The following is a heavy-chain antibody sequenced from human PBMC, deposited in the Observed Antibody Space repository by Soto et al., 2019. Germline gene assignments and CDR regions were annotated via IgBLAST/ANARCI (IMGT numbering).Heavy chain of an antibody. V-gene: IGHV3-30-3*01. CDR1: GFTFSSYA. J-gene: IGHJ4*02. CDR2: ISYDGSNK. D-gene: IGHD2-21*02. CDR3: ATYCGGDCSSEYYFDY. Sequence: GGSLRLSCAASGFTFSSYAMHWVRRAPGKGLEWVAVISYDGSNKYYADSVKGRFTISRDNSKNTLYLQMNSLRAEDTAVYYCATYCGGDCSSEYYFDYWGQGTLVTVSS.